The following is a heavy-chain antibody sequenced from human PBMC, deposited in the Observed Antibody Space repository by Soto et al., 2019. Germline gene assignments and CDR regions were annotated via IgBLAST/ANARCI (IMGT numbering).Heavy chain of an antibody. V-gene: IGHV3-9*01. D-gene: IGHD2-15*01. CDR3: AKDGYRACSGGSCYSGPYYYYYYMDV. Sequence: GGSLRLSCAASGFTFDDYAMHWVRQAPGKGLEWVSGISWNSGSIGYADSVKGRFTISRDNAKNSLYLQMNSLRAEDTALYYCAKDGYRACSGGSCYSGPYYYYYYMDVWGKGTTVTVSS. CDR2: ISWNSGSI. CDR1: GFTFDDYA. J-gene: IGHJ6*03.